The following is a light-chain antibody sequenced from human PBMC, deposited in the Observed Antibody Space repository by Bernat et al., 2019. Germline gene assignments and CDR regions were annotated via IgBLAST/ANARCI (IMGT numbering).Light chain of an antibody. CDR2: KND. V-gene: IGLV1-51*02. J-gene: IGLJ3*02. CDR1: TSSIVTNY. CDR3: ATWDSGLSVGV. Sequence: QSVLTPPPSVSAAPGQKVTISCSGRTSSIVTNYVFWYQQFPRTAPKLVIYKNDERPSGIPDRFSAAKSGTSATLDIPGLQTGDEADYYCATWDSGLSVGVFGGGTRLTVL.